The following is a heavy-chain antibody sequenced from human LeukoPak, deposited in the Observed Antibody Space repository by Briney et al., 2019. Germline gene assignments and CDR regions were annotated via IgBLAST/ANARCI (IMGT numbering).Heavy chain of an antibody. J-gene: IGHJ3*02. D-gene: IGHD5-18*01. Sequence: PGGSLRLSCAASGFTFSSYWMSWVRQAPGKGLEWVANIKQDGSEKYYVDSVKGRFTISRDNAKNSLYLQMNSLRAEDTAVYYCARGVIVDTATVSAYDAFDIWGQGTMVTVSS. CDR2: IKQDGSEK. CDR1: GFTFSSYW. V-gene: IGHV3-7*03. CDR3: ARGVIVDTATVSAYDAFDI.